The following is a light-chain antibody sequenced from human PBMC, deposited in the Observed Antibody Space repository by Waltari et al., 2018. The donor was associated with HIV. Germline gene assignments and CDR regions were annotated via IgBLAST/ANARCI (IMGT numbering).Light chain of an antibody. Sequence: QSVLTQPPSVSAAPGQKVTISCSGSSSTIGNHHVSWFQQLPGTAPKLLIYDNSKRPSGIPDRFSASKSGTSATLVITGLQIGDEADYFCGTWDNSLSAYVLFGGGTKLTVL. CDR1: SSTIGNHH. CDR2: DNS. V-gene: IGLV1-51*01. J-gene: IGLJ2*01. CDR3: GTWDNSLSAYVL.